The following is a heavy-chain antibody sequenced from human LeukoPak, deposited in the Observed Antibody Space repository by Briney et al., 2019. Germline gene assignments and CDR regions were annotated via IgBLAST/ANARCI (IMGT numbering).Heavy chain of an antibody. V-gene: IGHV1-2*06. Sequence: ASVKVSCKASGYTFTGYYMRWVRQAPGQGLEWMGRINPNSGGTNYAQKFQGRVTMTRDTSISTAYMELCRLRSDDTAVYYCARIVGADATTSTSNNWGQGTLVTVSS. D-gene: IGHD1-26*01. J-gene: IGHJ4*02. CDR3: ARIVGADATTSTSNN. CDR2: INPNSGGT. CDR1: GYTFTGYY.